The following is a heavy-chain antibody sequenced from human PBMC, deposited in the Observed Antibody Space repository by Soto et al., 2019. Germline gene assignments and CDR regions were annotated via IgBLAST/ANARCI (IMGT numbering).Heavy chain of an antibody. J-gene: IGHJ3*02. CDR2: ISRDAYDI. D-gene: IGHD4-17*01. Sequence: LRLSCAASGFTFSTYAMSWVRQAPGKGLEWVSAISRDAYDIYYADSVKGRFTISRDNSKHMLYLQMNSLRTEDTAVYYCAHPRGYGVFDAYDIWGQGAMVTVSS. CDR1: GFTFSTYA. V-gene: IGHV3-23*01. CDR3: AHPRGYGVFDAYDI.